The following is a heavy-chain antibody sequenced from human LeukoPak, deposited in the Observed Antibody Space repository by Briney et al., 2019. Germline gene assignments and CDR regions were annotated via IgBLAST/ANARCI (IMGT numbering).Heavy chain of an antibody. D-gene: IGHD2-21*01. CDR2: IYSGGST. CDR1: GFTLTSNY. CDR3: ARVKGQRMVMDLFDP. V-gene: IGHV3-66*02. J-gene: IGHJ5*02. Sequence: PRRSLRLSCAASGFTLTSNYMSWVRQAHGKGMEWVSVIYSGGSTYYADSVKGRFTISRDSSKSTLYLQMSNLRAEDTAVYYCARVKGQRMVMDLFDPWGQGTLVTVSS.